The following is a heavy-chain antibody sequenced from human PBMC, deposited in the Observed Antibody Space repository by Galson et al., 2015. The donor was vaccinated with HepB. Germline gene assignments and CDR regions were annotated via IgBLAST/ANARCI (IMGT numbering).Heavy chain of an antibody. CDR2: IYSGTST. V-gene: IGHV3-53*04. CDR1: GFTVSSNY. Sequence: SLRLSCAASGFTVSSNYMSWVRQAPGKGLEWVSIIYSGTSTYYADSVRGRFTISRHNFKTTLYLQMNSLRAEDTAVYYCARGPRHYYDSSGPGYFDYWGQGTLVTVSS. D-gene: IGHD3-22*01. CDR3: ARGPRHYYDSSGPGYFDY. J-gene: IGHJ4*02.